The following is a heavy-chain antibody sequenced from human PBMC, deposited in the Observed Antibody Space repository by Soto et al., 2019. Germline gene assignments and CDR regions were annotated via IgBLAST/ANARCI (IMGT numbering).Heavy chain of an antibody. D-gene: IGHD2-8*02. J-gene: IGHJ4*02. V-gene: IGHV4-34*01. CDR2: INHSGST. Sequence: SETLSLTCAVYGGSFSAYYWTWIRQPPGTGLEWIGEINHSGSTNYNPSLKSRVTISVDTSKNQFSLKLTSVTAADTAVYYCARDKITGLFDYWGQGTLDTVSS. CDR3: ARDKITGLFDY. CDR1: GGSFSAYY.